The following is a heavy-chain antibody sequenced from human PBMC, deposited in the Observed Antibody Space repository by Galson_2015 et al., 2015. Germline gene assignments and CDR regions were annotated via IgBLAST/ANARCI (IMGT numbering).Heavy chain of an antibody. V-gene: IGHV1-69*13. CDR3: ARGGPFKEHLIRRYYYYYMDV. CDR2: IIPIFGTA. D-gene: IGHD2-21*01. CDR1: GGTFSSYA. J-gene: IGHJ6*03. Sequence: SVKVSCKASGGTFSSYAISWVRQAPGQGLEWMGGIIPIFGTANYAQKFQGRVTITADESTSTAYMELSSLRSEDTAVYYCARGGPFKEHLIRRYYYYYMDVWGKGTPVTVSS.